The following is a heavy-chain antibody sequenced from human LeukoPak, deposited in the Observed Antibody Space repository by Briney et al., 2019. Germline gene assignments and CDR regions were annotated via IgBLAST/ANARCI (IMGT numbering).Heavy chain of an antibody. CDR1: GFTVSSNY. V-gene: IGHV3-53*01. J-gene: IGHJ4*02. Sequence: GGSLRLSCAASGFTVSSNYMGWVRQAPGKGLEWVSVIYSGGSTYYADSVKGRFTISRDNSKNTLYLQMNSLRAEDTAVYYCARGVVAATPIDYWGQGTLVTVSS. CDR2: IYSGGST. D-gene: IGHD2-15*01. CDR3: ARGVVAATPIDY.